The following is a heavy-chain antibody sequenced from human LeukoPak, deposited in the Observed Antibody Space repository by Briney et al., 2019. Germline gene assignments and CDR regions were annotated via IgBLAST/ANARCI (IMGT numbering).Heavy chain of an antibody. CDR1: GFTFDDYT. Sequence: GGSLRLSCAASGFTFDDYTMHWVRQAPGKGLEWVSLISWDGGSTYYADSVKGRFTISRDNSKNSLYLQMNSLRTEDTALYYCAKDGSTSIAVESGEPLEYFQHWGQGTLVTVSS. CDR3: AKDGSTSIAVESGEPLEYFQH. J-gene: IGHJ1*01. CDR2: ISWDGGST. V-gene: IGHV3-43*01. D-gene: IGHD6-19*01.